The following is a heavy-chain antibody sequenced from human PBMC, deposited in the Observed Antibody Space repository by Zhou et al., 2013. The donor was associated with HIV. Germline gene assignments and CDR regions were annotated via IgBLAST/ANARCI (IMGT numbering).Heavy chain of an antibody. J-gene: IGHJ4*02. D-gene: IGHD3-9*01. CDR2: INPNSGDT. CDR1: GYTFTGSY. CDR3: ARESLKFNDY. V-gene: IGHV1-2*02. Sequence: VQLVQSGAEVKGPGASVKVSCKASGYTFTGSYLHWVRQAPGQGLEWMGFINPNSGDTRYAQKFHGRVTMTRDTSISTAYMELSRLTSDDTAVYFCARESLKFNDYWGQGTLVTVSS.